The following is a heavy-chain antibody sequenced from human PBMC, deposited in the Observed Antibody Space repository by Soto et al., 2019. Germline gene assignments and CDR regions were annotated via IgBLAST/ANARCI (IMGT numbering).Heavy chain of an antibody. V-gene: IGHV4-39*01. CDR3: ARHPYDFWSGYYPDRWFDP. CDR2: IQYRGST. J-gene: IGHJ5*02. D-gene: IGHD3-3*01. Sequence: SETLSLTCTVSDDSITSGAYYWGLIRQPPGKGLEWIGTIQYRGSTYYNPSLKSRVTMSLDTSKNQYSLRLSSVTAADTAVYYCARHPYDFWSGYYPDRWFDPWGQGTLVTVSS. CDR1: DDSITSGAYY.